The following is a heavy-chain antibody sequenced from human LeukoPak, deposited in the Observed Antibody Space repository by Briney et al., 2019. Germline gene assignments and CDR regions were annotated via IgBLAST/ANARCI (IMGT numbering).Heavy chain of an antibody. J-gene: IGHJ3*02. CDR3: AKDYYVSASGNFDAFDM. CDR1: GFTFTTYA. CDR2: IRTSATST. V-gene: IGHV3-23*01. D-gene: IGHD3-10*02. Sequence: GGSLRLSCVASGFTFTTYAMNWVRQAPGKGLEWVSTIRTSATSTYYADSVKGRFTISRDNSKSILYLQMNSLRAEDTAVYYCAKDYYVSASGNFDAFDMWGQGTMVTVSS.